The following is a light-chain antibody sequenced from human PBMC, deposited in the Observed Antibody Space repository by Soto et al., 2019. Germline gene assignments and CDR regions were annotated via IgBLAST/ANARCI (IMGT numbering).Light chain of an antibody. CDR2: DAS. CDR3: QQYNTYSET. CDR1: QGIRND. V-gene: IGKV1-13*02. Sequence: AIQMTQSASSLSASVGDRVTITCRASQGIRNDLGWYQQKPGKAPKLLIYDASNLKSGVPSRFSGSGSLTEFTLTINSLQADDFATYYCQQYNTYSETFGQGTKVDIK. J-gene: IGKJ1*01.